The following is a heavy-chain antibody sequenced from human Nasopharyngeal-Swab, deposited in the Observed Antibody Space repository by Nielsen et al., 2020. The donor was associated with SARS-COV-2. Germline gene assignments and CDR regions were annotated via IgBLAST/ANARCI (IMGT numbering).Heavy chain of an antibody. CDR3: ARAFTRASWDKENWFDT. CDR2: INPNGGGT. Sequence: ASVKVSCKASGYTFTGYYMHWVRQAPGQGLEWMGIINPNGGGTSSAQNFQGRVSLTRDTSTSTLYMELSSLTSEDTAVYYCARAFTRASWDKENWFDTWGQGTLVTVSS. V-gene: IGHV1-46*01. D-gene: IGHD1-26*01. CDR1: GYTFTGYY. J-gene: IGHJ5*02.